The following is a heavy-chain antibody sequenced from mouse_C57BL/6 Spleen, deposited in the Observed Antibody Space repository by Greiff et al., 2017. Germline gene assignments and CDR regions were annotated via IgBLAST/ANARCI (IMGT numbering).Heavy chain of an antibody. CDR2: IYPGDGDT. J-gene: IGHJ2*01. CDR3: AREGTTAYFDY. CDR1: GYAFSSYW. V-gene: IGHV1-80*01. D-gene: IGHD1-2*01. Sequence: QVHVKQSGAELVKPGASVKISCKASGYAFSSYWMNWVKQRPGKGLEWIGQIYPGDGDTNYNGKFKGKATLTADKSSSTAYMQLSSLTSEDSAVYFCAREGTTAYFDYWGQGTTLTVSS.